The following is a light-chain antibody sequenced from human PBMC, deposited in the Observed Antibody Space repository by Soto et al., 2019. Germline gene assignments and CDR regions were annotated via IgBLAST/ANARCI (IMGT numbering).Light chain of an antibody. V-gene: IGKV3-20*01. CDR2: GAS. CDR3: QQYGSSPQT. CDR1: QSVSSSY. Sequence: NVLTQSPGNLSITPGERATLSCRASQSVSSSYLAWYQQKPGQAPRLLIYGASSRATGIPDRFSGSGSGTDFTLTISRLEPEDFAVYYCQQYGSSPQTFGQGTKVEIK. J-gene: IGKJ1*01.